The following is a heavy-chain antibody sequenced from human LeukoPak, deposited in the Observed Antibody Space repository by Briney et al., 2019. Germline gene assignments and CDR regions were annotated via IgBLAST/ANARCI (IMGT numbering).Heavy chain of an antibody. V-gene: IGHV3-64D*06. D-gene: IGHD6-19*01. J-gene: IGHJ4*02. CDR2: ISSNGGST. Sequence: GGSLRLSCAASGFTFSSYAMSWVRQAPGKGLEYVSAISSNGGSTYYADSVKGRFTISRDNFKNTLYLQMSSLRAKDTAVYYCVKGYSSGWYYWGQGTLVTVSS. CDR3: VKGYSSGWYY. CDR1: GFTFSSYA.